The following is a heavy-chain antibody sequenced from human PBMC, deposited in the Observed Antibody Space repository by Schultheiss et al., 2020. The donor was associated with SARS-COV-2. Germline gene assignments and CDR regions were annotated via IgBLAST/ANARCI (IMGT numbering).Heavy chain of an antibody. CDR2: TYYRSKWYN. D-gene: IGHD2-2*01. CDR3: ARESSIVVVPAAVFDP. J-gene: IGHJ5*02. CDR1: GDSVSSNSAA. V-gene: IGHV6-1*01. Sequence: SETLSLTCAISGDSVSSNSAAWNWIRQSPSRGLEWLGRTYYRSKWYNDYAVSVKSRITINPDTSKNQFSLKLSSVTAADTAVYYCARESSIVVVPAAVFDPWGQGTLVTVSS.